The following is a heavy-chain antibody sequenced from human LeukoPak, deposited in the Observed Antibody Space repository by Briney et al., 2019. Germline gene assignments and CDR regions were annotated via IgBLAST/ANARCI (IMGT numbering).Heavy chain of an antibody. D-gene: IGHD6-13*01. CDR3: ARGIAAADYFDS. CDR1: GGSISSSSYY. Sequence: SETLSLTCTVSGGSISSSSYYWGWIRQPPGKGLEWIGSIYYSGSTYYNPSLKSRVTISVDTSKNQFSLKLSSVTAADTAVYYCARGIAAADYFDSWGQGILVTVSS. CDR2: IYYSGST. J-gene: IGHJ4*02. V-gene: IGHV4-39*01.